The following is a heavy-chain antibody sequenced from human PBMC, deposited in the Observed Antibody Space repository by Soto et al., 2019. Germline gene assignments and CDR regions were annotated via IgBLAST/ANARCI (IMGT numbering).Heavy chain of an antibody. J-gene: IGHJ6*02. D-gene: IGHD2-15*01. CDR2: FDPEDAGT. V-gene: IGHV1-24*01. Sequence: ASVKVSCKVSGYTLTELSMHWVRQPPGKGLEWMGGFDPEDAGTIYARRFQGRVTMTEDTSADTAYMELSSLRSEDTAVYYCAAGVVPYGMDVWGQGTTVTVSS. CDR1: GYTLTELS. CDR3: AAGVVPYGMDV.